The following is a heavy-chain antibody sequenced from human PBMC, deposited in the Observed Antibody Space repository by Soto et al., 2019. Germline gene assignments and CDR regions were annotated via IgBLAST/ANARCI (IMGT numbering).Heavy chain of an antibody. J-gene: IGHJ4*02. Sequence: SGGSLRLSCAASGFTFSSYAMSWVRQAPGKGLEWASAISGSGGSTYYADSVKGRFTISRDNSKNTLYLQMNSLRAEDTAVYYCAKLQLWSFGGIDYWGQGTLVTVSS. V-gene: IGHV3-23*01. CDR2: ISGSGGST. D-gene: IGHD5-18*01. CDR1: GFTFSSYA. CDR3: AKLQLWSFGGIDY.